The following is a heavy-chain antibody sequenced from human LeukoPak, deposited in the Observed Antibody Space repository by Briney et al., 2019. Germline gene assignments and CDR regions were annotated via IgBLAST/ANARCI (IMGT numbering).Heavy chain of an antibody. D-gene: IGHD2-2*02. Sequence: GGSLRLSCAASGFSFSSYAMHWVRQAPGKGLEWVADILYDGSNKYYADSVKGRFTISRDNSKNTLYLQMNSRRAEGTAVYYCARGYCSSTSCYTSDYWGQGTLVTVSS. CDR2: ILYDGSNK. CDR3: ARGYCSSTSCYTSDY. J-gene: IGHJ4*02. CDR1: GFSFSSYA. V-gene: IGHV3-30-3*01.